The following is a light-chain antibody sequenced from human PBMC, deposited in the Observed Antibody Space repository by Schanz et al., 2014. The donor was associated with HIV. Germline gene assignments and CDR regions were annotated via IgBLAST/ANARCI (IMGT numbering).Light chain of an antibody. Sequence: QSALTQPPSASGSPGQSVTISCTGTSSDIGGYNYASWYQQHPGKAPKLMIYDVTKRPSGVPDRFSGSKSGNTASLTISGLQAEDEADYYCQSYDSSLRGSVFGGGTKLTVL. CDR1: SSDIGGYNY. V-gene: IGLV2-8*01. CDR3: QSYDSSLRGSV. J-gene: IGLJ2*01. CDR2: DVT.